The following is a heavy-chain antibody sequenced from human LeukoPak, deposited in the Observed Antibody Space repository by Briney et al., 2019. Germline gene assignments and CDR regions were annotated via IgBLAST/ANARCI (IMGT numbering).Heavy chain of an antibody. D-gene: IGHD2-2*01. V-gene: IGHV5-51*01. CDR2: IYPGDSDT. CDR3: ARHRPGYCNSTSCYYSYYFDY. J-gene: IGHJ4*02. CDR1: GYSFSSNW. Sequence: GESLKISCKGSGYSFSSNWIGWVRQMPGKGLEWMGSIYPGDSDTRYSPSFQGQVTISADKSINTAYLQWSSLKASDTATYYCARHRPGYCNSTSCYYSYYFDYWGQGTLVAVSS.